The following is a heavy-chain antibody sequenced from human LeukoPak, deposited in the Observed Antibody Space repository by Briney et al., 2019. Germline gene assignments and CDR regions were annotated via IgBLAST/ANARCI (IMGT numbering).Heavy chain of an antibody. D-gene: IGHD2-15*01. CDR2: IYYSGST. V-gene: IGHV4-59*08. CDR1: GGSLSSYY. Sequence: PSETLSLTCTVSGGSLSSYYWSWIRQPPGKGLEWIGYIYYSGSTNYNPSLKSRVTISVDTSKNQFSLKLSSATAADTAVYYCARRTPASTHFDYWGQGTLVTVSS. J-gene: IGHJ4*02. CDR3: ARRTPASTHFDY.